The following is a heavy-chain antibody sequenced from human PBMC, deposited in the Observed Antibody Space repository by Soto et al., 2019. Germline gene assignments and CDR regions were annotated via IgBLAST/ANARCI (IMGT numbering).Heavy chain of an antibody. D-gene: IGHD6-13*01. J-gene: IGHJ6*03. CDR2: ISFDGSDE. CDR1: GFTFDNHG. Sequence: QEQLVESGGGVVQPGGSLTLSCAASGFTFDNHGIHWVRQAPGKGLEWVAVISFDGSDEYYAESVKGRFTISRDNSKNTGYLQMNNLRSEDRAVYYCTKDRAPGSSYYYYVAVWGRGTAVTVSS. CDR3: TKDRAPGSSYYYYVAV. V-gene: IGHV3-30*18.